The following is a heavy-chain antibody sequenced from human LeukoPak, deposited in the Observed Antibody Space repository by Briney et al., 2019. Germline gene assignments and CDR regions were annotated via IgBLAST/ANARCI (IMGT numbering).Heavy chain of an antibody. V-gene: IGHV3-21*01. Sequence: GGSLRLSCAASGFTFRDYSMNWVRRVPGKGLEWISSMSSRGTYIYYADAVKGRFTISRDNAQSSVFLQMNGLRVDDTAIYYCARELSWGFSFDYWGQGTLVTVSS. CDR1: GFTFRDYS. D-gene: IGHD3-10*01. CDR3: ARELSWGFSFDY. J-gene: IGHJ4*02. CDR2: MSSRGTYI.